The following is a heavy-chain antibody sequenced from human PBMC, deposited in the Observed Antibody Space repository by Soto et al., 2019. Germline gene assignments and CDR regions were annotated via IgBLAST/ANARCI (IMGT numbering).Heavy chain of an antibody. D-gene: IGHD6-6*01. CDR3: ARLLDSSFNYYYGMDV. Sequence: SETLSLTCTVSGGSISSGDYYWSWIRQPPGKGLEWIGYIYYSGSTYYNPSLKSRVTISVDTSKNQFSLKLSSVTAADTAVYYCARLLDSSFNYYYGMDVWGQGTRVTVSS. J-gene: IGHJ6*02. CDR2: IYYSGST. V-gene: IGHV4-30-4*01. CDR1: GGSISSGDYY.